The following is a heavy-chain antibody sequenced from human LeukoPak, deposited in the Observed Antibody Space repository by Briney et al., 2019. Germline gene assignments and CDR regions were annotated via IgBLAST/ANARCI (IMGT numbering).Heavy chain of an antibody. CDR3: ARVITSYHYHYYMDA. D-gene: IGHD2-2*01. Sequence: GESLKISCEGSGYSISSNWIGWVRQMPGKVLEWMGVNYPGDSDTTYSQCFQGQVTISADKSINTAYMQWSSLKASDNDMYYCARVITSYHYHYYMDAWGKGTTVTVSS. J-gene: IGHJ6*03. V-gene: IGHV5-51*01. CDR1: GYSISSNW. CDR2: NYPGDSDT.